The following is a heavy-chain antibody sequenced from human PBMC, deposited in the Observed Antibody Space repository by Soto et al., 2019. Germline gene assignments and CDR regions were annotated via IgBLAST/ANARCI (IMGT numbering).Heavy chain of an antibody. J-gene: IGHJ4*02. V-gene: IGHV1-18*01. CDR2: ISAYNGNT. D-gene: IGHD3-9*01. Sequence: QVQLVQSGAEVKKPGASVKVSCKASGYTFTSYGISWVRQAPGQGLEWMGWISAYNGNTNYAQKLQGRVTMTTDTTTSTAYMELRSLISDDTAVYYCGRGTAGGRYFDWLPIYYFDFWGQGTLVTVSS. CDR1: GYTFTSYG. CDR3: GRGTAGGRYFDWLPIYYFDF.